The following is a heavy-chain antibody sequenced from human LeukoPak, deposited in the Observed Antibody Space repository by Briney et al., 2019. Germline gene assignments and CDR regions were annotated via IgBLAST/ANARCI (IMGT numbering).Heavy chain of an antibody. V-gene: IGHV4-38-2*02. CDR2: THHNGPT. Sequence: ASETLSLTCPVSGYSISSGYNWGWIRQPPGKGPEWIGSTHHNGPTFYHPSLKSRVTISVDTSLNQVSLNLNSVTAADTAVYYCAREQWGSTFPDYWGQGVLVIVSS. J-gene: IGHJ4*02. D-gene: IGHD1-26*01. CDR3: AREQWGSTFPDY. CDR1: GYSISSGYN.